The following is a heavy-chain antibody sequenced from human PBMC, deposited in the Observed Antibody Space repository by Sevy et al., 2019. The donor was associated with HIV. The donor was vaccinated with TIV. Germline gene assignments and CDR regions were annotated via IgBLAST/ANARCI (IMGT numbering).Heavy chain of an antibody. CDR3: ATTKDYYDSSGSPFDY. CDR1: GYTLTQLS. V-gene: IGHV1-24*01. CDR2: FDPEDGET. Sequence: ASVKVSCKVSGYTLTQLSMHWVRQAPGKGLEWMGSFDPEDGETRYAQNFQGRVTMTEDTSTDTAYMALSSLRSEDTAIYYCATTKDYYDSSGSPFDYWGQGTLVTVSS. J-gene: IGHJ4*02. D-gene: IGHD3-22*01.